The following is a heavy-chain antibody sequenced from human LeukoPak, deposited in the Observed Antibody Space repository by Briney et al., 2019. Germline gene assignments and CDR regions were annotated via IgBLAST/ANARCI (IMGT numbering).Heavy chain of an antibody. CDR3: AKDLLDRGELPSWFDP. CDR2: ISSSSNTI. CDR1: GFTFSSYS. Sequence: GGSLRLSCAASGFTFSSYSMNWVRQAPGKGLEWVSYISSSSNTIYYADSVKGRFTISRDNAKNSLYLQMNSLRAEDTAVYYCAKDLLDRGELPSWFDPWGQGTLVTVSS. V-gene: IGHV3-48*04. J-gene: IGHJ5*02. D-gene: IGHD1-26*01.